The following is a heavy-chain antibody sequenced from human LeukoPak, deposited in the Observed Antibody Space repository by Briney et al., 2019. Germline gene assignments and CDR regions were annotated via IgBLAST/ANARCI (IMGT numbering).Heavy chain of an antibody. CDR1: GYTFTSYD. CDR3: ARAFGGHDEWYYFDY. D-gene: IGHD5-12*01. CDR2: MNPNSGNT. V-gene: IGHV1-8*03. J-gene: IGHJ4*02. Sequence: ASVKVSCKASGYTFTSYDINWVRRATGQGLEWMGWMNPNSGNTDYAQKFQGRFTITINTSISTAYMELSSLRSEDTAVYYCARAFGGHDEWYYFDYWGQGTLVTVSS.